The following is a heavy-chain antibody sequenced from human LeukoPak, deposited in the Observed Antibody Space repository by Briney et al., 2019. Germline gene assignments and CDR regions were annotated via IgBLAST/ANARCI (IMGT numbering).Heavy chain of an antibody. J-gene: IGHJ4*02. Sequence: PGRSLRLSCAASGFTFSSYGMHWVRQAPGKGLEWVAVIWYDGSDKYYADSVKGRFTISRDNSSNTLHLQMNSLRAEDTAMYYCARESGKFDYWGQGTLVAVSS. CDR2: IWYDGSDK. CDR3: ARESGKFDY. V-gene: IGHV3-33*01. CDR1: GFTFSSYG.